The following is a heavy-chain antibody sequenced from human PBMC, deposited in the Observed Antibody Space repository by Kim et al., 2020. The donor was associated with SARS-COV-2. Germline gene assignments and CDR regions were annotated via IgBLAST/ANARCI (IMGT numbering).Heavy chain of an antibody. CDR3: ARVPGPEDY. CDR2: YT. Sequence: YTNYADSVKGRFTSSRDTAKNSLYLQMNSLRAEDTAVYYCARVPGPEDYWGQGTLVTVSS. V-gene: IGHV3-11*05. J-gene: IGHJ4*02.